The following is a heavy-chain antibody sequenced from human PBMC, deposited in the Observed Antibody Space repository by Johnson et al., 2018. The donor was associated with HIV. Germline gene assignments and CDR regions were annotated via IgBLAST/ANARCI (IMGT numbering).Heavy chain of an antibody. Sequence: EVQLVESGGGLVQPGGSLRLSCAASGFTFSSYAMSWVRQAPGKGLEWVSVIYSGGSTYYADSVKGRFTISRDNSKNTLYLQMNSLRAEDTALYYCANDKGSSSWSGLDIWGQGTMVTVSS. CDR3: ANDKGSSSWSGLDI. D-gene: IGHD6-13*01. CDR2: IYSGGST. CDR1: GFTFSSYA. V-gene: IGHV3-23*03. J-gene: IGHJ3*02.